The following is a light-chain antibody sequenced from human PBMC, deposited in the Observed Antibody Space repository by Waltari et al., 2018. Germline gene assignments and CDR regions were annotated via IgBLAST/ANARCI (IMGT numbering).Light chain of an antibody. CDR1: QTILSSSNNKNA. CDR2: WAS. Sequence: DIVMTQSPDSLAVSLGERATINCKASQTILSSSNNKNALAWYQQKPGHPPKLLIYWASTRTSGVPDRFSGRGSETDFTLTISRLQADDVADYYCQQYYSPPLTFGGGTKVEIK. V-gene: IGKV4-1*01. J-gene: IGKJ4*01. CDR3: QQYYSPPLT.